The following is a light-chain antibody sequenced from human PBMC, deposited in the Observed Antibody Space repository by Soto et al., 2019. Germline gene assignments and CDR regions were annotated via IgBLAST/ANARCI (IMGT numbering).Light chain of an antibody. Sequence: EVVLTQSPGTLSLSPGERATLSCRAGQHINIAYMAWYQQKPGQAPRLLIYGAFNRATGMPDMFSGSGFGKDFTLAISRLEAEDFAVYYCHQFRNSSYTFGQGTKMEI. V-gene: IGKV3-20*01. CDR3: HQFRNSSYT. CDR1: QHINIAY. CDR2: GAF. J-gene: IGKJ2*01.